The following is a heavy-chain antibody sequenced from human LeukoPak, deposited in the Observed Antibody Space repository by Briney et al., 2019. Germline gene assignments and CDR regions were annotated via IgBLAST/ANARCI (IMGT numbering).Heavy chain of an antibody. CDR1: GFTFSSYA. V-gene: IGHV3-30*04. D-gene: IGHD3-10*01. J-gene: IGHJ4*02. CDR3: AKSSFGELLPFDY. Sequence: GGSLRLSCAASGFTFSSYAMHWVRQAPGKGLEWVAVISYDGSNKYHADSVKGRFTISRDNSKNTLYLQMNSLRAEDTAVYYCAKSSFGELLPFDYWGQGTLVTVSS. CDR2: ISYDGSNK.